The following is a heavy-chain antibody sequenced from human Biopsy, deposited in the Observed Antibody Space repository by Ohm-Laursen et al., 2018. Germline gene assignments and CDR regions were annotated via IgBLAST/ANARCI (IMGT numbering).Heavy chain of an antibody. CDR1: GGSISSYY. J-gene: IGHJ3*02. D-gene: IGHD3-22*01. CDR3: GRREVVITHDAFDT. Sequence: SGTLSLTCPVSGGSISSYYWTWIRQPPGKGLEWIGDVYYSGSTNRNPSLKSRVTILVDTSKNQFSLKLNSVTAADTAVYYCGRREVVITHDAFDTWGQGTMVTVSS. CDR2: VYYSGST. V-gene: IGHV4-59*08.